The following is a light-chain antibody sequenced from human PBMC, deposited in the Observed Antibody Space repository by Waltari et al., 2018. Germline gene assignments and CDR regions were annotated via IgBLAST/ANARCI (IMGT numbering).Light chain of an antibody. V-gene: IGKV3-11*01. Sequence: EIVLTQSPDILSFSTGERATLSCRASQSIGTYLAWYQQRPGQSPRLLIYDASYRATGIPARFSVSGSETDFTLTISSLQPEDFAVYYCQQRRNWPLTFGGGTRVQI. J-gene: IGKJ4*01. CDR2: DAS. CDR3: QQRRNWPLT. CDR1: QSIGTY.